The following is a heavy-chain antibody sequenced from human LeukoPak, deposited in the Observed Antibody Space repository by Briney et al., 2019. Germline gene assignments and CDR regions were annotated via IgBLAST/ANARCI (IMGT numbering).Heavy chain of an antibody. CDR3: ARAGHWGSSTSSNYMDV. J-gene: IGHJ6*03. CDR1: GGTFSSYT. Sequence: ASVKVSCKASGGTFSSYTISWLRQAPGQGLEWMGRIIPILGIANYAQKFQGRVTITADKSTSTAYMELSSLRSEDTAVYYCARAGHWGSSTSSNYMDVWGKGTTVTVSS. V-gene: IGHV1-69*02. CDR2: IIPILGIA. D-gene: IGHD2-2*01.